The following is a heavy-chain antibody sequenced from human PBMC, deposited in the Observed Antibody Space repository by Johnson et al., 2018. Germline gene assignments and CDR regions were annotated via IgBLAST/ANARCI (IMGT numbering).Heavy chain of an antibody. J-gene: IGHJ3*02. Sequence: VQLVQSGGGVVQPGRSLRLSCAASGFIFTNAWMAWVRQAPGKGLEWVGRIQSKTDGGTADYAAPVKGRFTISRDNSKNTLYLQMNSLRAEDTAVYFCARDRGTPDSFGIWGQGTMVPVSS. V-gene: IGHV3-15*05. CDR1: GFIFTNAW. CDR2: IQSKTDGGTA. D-gene: IGHD1-26*01. CDR3: ARDRGTPDSFGI.